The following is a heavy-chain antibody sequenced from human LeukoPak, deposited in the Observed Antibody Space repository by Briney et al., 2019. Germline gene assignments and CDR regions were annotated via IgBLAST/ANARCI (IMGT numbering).Heavy chain of an antibody. Sequence: SETLSLTCTVSGGSISSFYWSWIRQPPGKGLEWIGYIYYSGSTNYNPSLKSRVTISVDTSKNQFSLKLSSVTAADTAVYYCVRDLPQNRAMITWAGGYWGQGTLATVSS. D-gene: IGHD5-18*01. CDR3: VRDLPQNRAMITWAGGY. J-gene: IGHJ4*02. V-gene: IGHV4-59*01. CDR1: GGSISSFY. CDR2: IYYSGST.